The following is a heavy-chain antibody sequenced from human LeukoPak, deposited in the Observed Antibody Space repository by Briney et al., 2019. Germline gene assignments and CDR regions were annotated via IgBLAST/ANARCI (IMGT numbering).Heavy chain of an antibody. V-gene: IGHV4-61*01. CDR3: ARSGTVVQWRFIDY. J-gene: IGHJ4*02. Sequence: PSETLSLTCTVSGGSVSSGSYYWSWIRQPPGKGLEWIGYIYYSGSTNYNPSLKGRVTISVDRSKNQFSLKLSSVTAADTAVYYCARSGTVVQWRFIDYWGQGTLVTVSS. CDR1: GGSVSSGSYY. D-gene: IGHD6-19*01. CDR2: IYYSGST.